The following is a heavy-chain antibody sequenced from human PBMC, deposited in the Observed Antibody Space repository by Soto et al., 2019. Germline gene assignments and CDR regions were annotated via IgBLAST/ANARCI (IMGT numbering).Heavy chain of an antibody. J-gene: IGHJ4*02. Sequence: SETLSLTCTVSGGSISSYYWSWIRQPPGKGLEWIGYISDSGSTSYTPSLKSRVTISLDTSKNQFSLKVSSVTAADTAVYYCARLDYHGSGIYYGGFDFWGQGALVTVSS. CDR1: GGSISSYY. CDR3: ARLDYHGSGIYYGGFDF. D-gene: IGHD3-10*01. V-gene: IGHV4-59*08. CDR2: ISDSGST.